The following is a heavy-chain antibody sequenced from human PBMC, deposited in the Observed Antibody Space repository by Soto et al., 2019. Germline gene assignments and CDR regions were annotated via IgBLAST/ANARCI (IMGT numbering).Heavy chain of an antibody. D-gene: IGHD5-18*01. V-gene: IGHV1-69*01. Sequence: ASVKVSFKASGGTFMSYSISWVRQAPGQGLEWMGWIIPIFGTANYAQKFQGRVTITADESTSTAYMELSSLRSEDTAVYYCASSRGDTAMRYCYYYGMDVWGQGSTVTVSS. CDR2: IIPIFGTA. CDR3: ASSRGDTAMRYCYYYGMDV. J-gene: IGHJ6*02. CDR1: GGTFMSYS.